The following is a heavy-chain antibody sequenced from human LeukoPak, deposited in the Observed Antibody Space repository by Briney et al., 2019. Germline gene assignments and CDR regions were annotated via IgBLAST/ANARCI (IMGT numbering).Heavy chain of an antibody. CDR3: ARVENVVGIAVAGPFDY. J-gene: IGHJ4*02. V-gene: IGHV3-30-3*01. CDR2: ISYDGSNK. D-gene: IGHD6-19*01. CDR1: GFTFSSYA. Sequence: GGSLRLSCAASGFTFSSYAMHWVRQAPGKGLEWVAVISYDGSNKYYADSVKGRFTISRDNSKNTLYLQMNSLRAEDTAVYYCARVENVVGIAVAGPFDYWGQGTLVTVSS.